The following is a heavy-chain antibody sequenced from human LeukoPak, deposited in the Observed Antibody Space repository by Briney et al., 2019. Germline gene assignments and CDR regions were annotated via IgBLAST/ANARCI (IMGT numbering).Heavy chain of an antibody. J-gene: IGHJ4*02. CDR3: ARVPYSSSSRYFDY. V-gene: IGHV1-2*02. CDR1: GYTFTGYY. Sequence: GASVKVSCKASGYTFTGYYMHWVRQAPGQGLEWMGWINPNSGGTNYAQKFQGRVTMTRDTSISTAYMELSRLRSDDTAVYYCARVPYSSSSRYFDYWGQGTLVTVSS. D-gene: IGHD6-6*01. CDR2: INPNSGGT.